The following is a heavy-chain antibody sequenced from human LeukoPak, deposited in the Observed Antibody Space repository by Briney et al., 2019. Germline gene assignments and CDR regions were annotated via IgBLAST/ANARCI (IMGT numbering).Heavy chain of an antibody. V-gene: IGHV3-30*04. D-gene: IGHD3-22*01. CDR3: ARDSSGHYTFDY. CDR1: GFTFSTYA. CDR2: IWYDGSNK. Sequence: QPGGSLRLSCAASGFTFSTYAMHWVRQAPGKGLEWVALIWYDGSNKYYADSVKGRFTISRDNPKNTLYLQMNSLRAEDTALYYCARDSSGHYTFDYWGQGTLVTVSS. J-gene: IGHJ4*02.